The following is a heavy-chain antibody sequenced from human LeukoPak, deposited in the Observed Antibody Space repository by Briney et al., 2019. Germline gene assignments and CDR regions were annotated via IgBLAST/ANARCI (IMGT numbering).Heavy chain of an antibody. V-gene: IGHV4-39*01. J-gene: IGHJ4*02. CDR1: GGSISSSSYY. CDR2: IYYSGGT. D-gene: IGHD6-6*01. CDR3: ARRLSTYSSSPYFDY. Sequence: PSESLSLTCAVYGGSISSSSYYWGWIRQPPGKGLEWIGSIYYSGGTYYNPSLKSRVTISVDTSKNQFSLKLSSVTAADTAVYYCARRLSTYSSSPYFDYWGQGTLVTVSS.